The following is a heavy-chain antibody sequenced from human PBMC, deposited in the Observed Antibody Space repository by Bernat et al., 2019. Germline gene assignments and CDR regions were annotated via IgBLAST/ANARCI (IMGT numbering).Heavy chain of an antibody. CDR2: ISYDGSNK. J-gene: IGHJ6*02. D-gene: IGHD4-17*01. CDR1: GFTFSSYA. CDR3: ARELITVTTNLVYYYGMDV. V-gene: IGHV3-30-3*01. Sequence: QVQLVASGGGVVQPGRSLRLSCAASGFTFSSYAMHWVRQAPGKGLEWVAVISYDGSNKYYPDSVKGRFTISRDNSKNTLYLQMNSLRAEDTAVYYCARELITVTTNLVYYYGMDVWGQGTTVTVSS.